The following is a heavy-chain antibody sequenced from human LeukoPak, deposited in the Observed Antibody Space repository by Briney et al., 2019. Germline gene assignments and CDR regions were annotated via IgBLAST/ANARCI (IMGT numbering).Heavy chain of an antibody. V-gene: IGHV4-59*01. CDR2: IYYSGST. CDR3: ARERAVTTYYYFDY. D-gene: IGHD4-17*01. J-gene: IGHJ4*02. CDR1: GGSISSYY. Sequence: PSETLTLTCTVSGGSISSYYWSWIRQPPGKGLEWIGYIYYSGSTNYNPSLKSRVTISVDTSKNQFSLKLSSVTAADTAVYYCARERAVTTYYYFDYWGQGTLVTVSS.